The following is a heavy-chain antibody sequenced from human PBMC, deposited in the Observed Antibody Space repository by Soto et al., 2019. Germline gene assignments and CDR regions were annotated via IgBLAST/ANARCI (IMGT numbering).Heavy chain of an antibody. Sequence: PSETLSLTCTVSGGSLSRSGFSRGWVRQPPGKGLEWIGCAYYSGNTYYNPSLKSRVTISVDTSGNQFSLRLNSVTAADTAVYYCTKVSSGWFDPWGQGTLVTVSS. CDR1: GGSLSRSGFS. V-gene: IGHV4-39*01. J-gene: IGHJ5*02. CDR2: AYYSGNT. CDR3: TKVSSGWFDP. D-gene: IGHD2-8*01.